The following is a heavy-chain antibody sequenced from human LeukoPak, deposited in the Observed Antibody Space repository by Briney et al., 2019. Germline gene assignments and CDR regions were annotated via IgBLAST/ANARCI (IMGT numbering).Heavy chain of an antibody. CDR3: AKERAAAVEGYFDY. Sequence: GSLRLSCAASGFTFYNYGMHWVRQAPGKGLEWVAVIWYDGSNKYYADSVKGRFTISRDNSKNTLYLQMNSLRVEDTAVYYCAKERAAAVEGYFDYWGQGTLVTVSS. CDR1: GFTFYNYG. CDR2: IWYDGSNK. D-gene: IGHD6-13*01. J-gene: IGHJ4*02. V-gene: IGHV3-33*06.